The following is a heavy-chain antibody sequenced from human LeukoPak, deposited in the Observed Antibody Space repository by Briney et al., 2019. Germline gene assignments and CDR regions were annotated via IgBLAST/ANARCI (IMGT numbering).Heavy chain of an antibody. D-gene: IGHD6-6*01. Sequence: SETLSLTCAVSGGSISSGGYSWSWIRQPPGKGLEWIVYIYHSGSTYYNPSLKSRVTISVDRSKNQFSLKLSSVTAADTAVYYCARVIAARPGDGAFDIWGQGTMVTVSS. CDR2: IYHSGST. CDR3: ARVIAARPGDGAFDI. J-gene: IGHJ3*02. CDR1: GGSISSGGYS. V-gene: IGHV4-30-2*01.